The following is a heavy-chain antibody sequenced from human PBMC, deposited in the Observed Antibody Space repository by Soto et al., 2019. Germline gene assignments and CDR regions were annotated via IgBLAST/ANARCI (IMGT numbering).Heavy chain of an antibody. CDR1: GGSIISRSYY. CDR3: ATRTTTAGYYFDF. V-gene: IGHV4-39*01. Sequence: PSETLPLTCTVSGGSIISRSYYCGWIRQPPGKGLEWIGCIYYSGSTYYNPSLKSRVTTSVDTSKNQFSLKLSSVTAADTAEYYCATRTTTAGYYFDFWGQGTLDNVS. D-gene: IGHD4-17*01. CDR2: IYYSGST. J-gene: IGHJ4*02.